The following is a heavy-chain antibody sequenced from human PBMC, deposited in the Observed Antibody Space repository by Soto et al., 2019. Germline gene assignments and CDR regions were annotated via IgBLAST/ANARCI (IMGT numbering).Heavy chain of an antibody. V-gene: IGHV4-31*03. J-gene: IGHJ4*02. CDR2: IYYSGRT. D-gene: IGHD4-4*01. Sequence: QVQLQESGPGLVKPSQTLSLTCTVSGGSISSGGDYWIWIRQHQGKGLEWIGYIYYSGRTYYNTYLKSRVTTSVDTSKNQFSLKLRSVTAADKAVYYYARYLTTYYFDYWGQGTLVTVSS. CDR1: GGSISSGGDY. CDR3: ARYLTTYYFDY.